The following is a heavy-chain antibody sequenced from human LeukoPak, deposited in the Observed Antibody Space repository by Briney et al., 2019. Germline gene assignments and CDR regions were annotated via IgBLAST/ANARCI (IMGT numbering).Heavy chain of an antibody. CDR1: GGSISSYY. V-gene: IGHV4-4*07. D-gene: IGHD3-10*01. J-gene: IGHJ5*02. Sequence: SETLSLTCTVSGGSISSYYWTWIWQSAGKGLEWIGRINTSGSTNYNPSLRSRVTMSVNTSKNQFSLNLTSVTAADTAVYYCARQHYYGSGSSRYWFDPWGQGTLVTVSS. CDR2: INTSGST. CDR3: ARQHYYGSGSSRYWFDP.